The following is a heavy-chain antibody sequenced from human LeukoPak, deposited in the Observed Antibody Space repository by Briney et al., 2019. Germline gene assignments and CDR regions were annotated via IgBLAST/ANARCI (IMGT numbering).Heavy chain of an antibody. J-gene: IGHJ1*01. CDR3: AREAYYYDSSSYSYAEYFQH. CDR1: GFTFSSYA. D-gene: IGHD3-22*01. V-gene: IGHV3-30-3*01. Sequence: GGSLRLSCAASGFTFSSYAMHWVRQAPGKGLEWVAVISYDGSNKYYADSVKGRFTISRDNSKNTLYLQMNSLRAEDTAVYYCAREAYYYDSSSYSYAEYFQHWGQGTLVTVSS. CDR2: ISYDGSNK.